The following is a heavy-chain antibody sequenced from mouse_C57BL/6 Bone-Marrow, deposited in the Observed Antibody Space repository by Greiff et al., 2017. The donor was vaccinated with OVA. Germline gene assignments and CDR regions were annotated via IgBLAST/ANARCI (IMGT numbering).Heavy chain of an antibody. CDR2: IYPGSGNT. CDR1: GYSFTSYY. J-gene: IGHJ4*01. Sequence: VQLQESGPELVKPGASVKISCKASGYSFTSYYIHWVKQRPGQGLEWIGWIYPGSGNTKYNEKFKGKATLTADTSSSTAYMQLSSLTSEDSAVYYCARGAGRGYYAMDYWGQGTSGTVSS. V-gene: IGHV1-66*01. CDR3: ARGAGRGYYAMDY. D-gene: IGHD3-3*01.